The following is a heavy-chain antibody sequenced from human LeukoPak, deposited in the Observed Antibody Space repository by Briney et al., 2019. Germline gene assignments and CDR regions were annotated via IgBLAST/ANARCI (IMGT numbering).Heavy chain of an antibody. Sequence: AASVKVSCKASGYTFTSYGISWVRQAPGQGLEWMGWISAYNGNTNYAQKLQGRVTMTTDTSTSTAYMELRSLRSDDTAVYYCARSIAVAGSESDFDYWGQGTLVTVSS. J-gene: IGHJ4*02. CDR2: ISAYNGNT. D-gene: IGHD6-19*01. V-gene: IGHV1-18*01. CDR1: GYTFTSYG. CDR3: ARSIAVAGSESDFDY.